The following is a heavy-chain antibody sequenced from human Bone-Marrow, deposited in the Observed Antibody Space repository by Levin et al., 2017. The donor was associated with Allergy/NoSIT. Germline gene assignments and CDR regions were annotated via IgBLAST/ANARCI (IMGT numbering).Heavy chain of an antibody. CDR1: GGYISSFY. V-gene: IGHV4-59*01. D-gene: IGHD5-24*01. CDR3: ALLRRDETY. Sequence: PSETLSLTCSVSGGYISSFYWSWIRQSPEKGLEWIGYIFYVGGTDYNPSLNSRVTIAIDTAKKQFSLKLSSVTAADTAVYYCALLRRDETYWGQGSLVTVSS. CDR2: IFYVGGT. J-gene: IGHJ4*02.